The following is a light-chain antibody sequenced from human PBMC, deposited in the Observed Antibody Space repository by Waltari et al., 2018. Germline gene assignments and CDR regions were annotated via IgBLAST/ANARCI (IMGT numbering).Light chain of an antibody. CDR2: GVN. CDR1: RSSLGGFNY. V-gene: IGLV2-14*01. J-gene: IGLJ2*01. Sequence: QSALTQPASVSEPPGQSITTPCTGPRSSLGGFNYLSWYQQHPGKAPKLMIYGVNNRPSGVSNRFSGSKSGNTASLTISGLQAEDEADYYCSSYTSSRTLVFGGGTKLTVL. CDR3: SSYTSSRTLV.